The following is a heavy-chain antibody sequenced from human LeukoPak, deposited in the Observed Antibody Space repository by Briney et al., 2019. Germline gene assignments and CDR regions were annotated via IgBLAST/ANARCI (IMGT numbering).Heavy chain of an antibody. D-gene: IGHD3-10*01. Sequence: GGSLRLSCAASGFTFSSYWMSWVRQAPGKGLEWVANIKQDGSEKYYVDSVKGRFTISRDNAKNSLYLQMNSLRAEDTAVYYCAKDGYYGSGSYYGSEYYFDYWGQGTLVTVSS. CDR3: AKDGYYGSGSYYGSEYYFDY. CDR1: GFTFSSYW. V-gene: IGHV3-7*03. J-gene: IGHJ4*02. CDR2: IKQDGSEK.